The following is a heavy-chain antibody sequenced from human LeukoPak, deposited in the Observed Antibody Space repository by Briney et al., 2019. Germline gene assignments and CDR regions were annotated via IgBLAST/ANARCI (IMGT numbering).Heavy chain of an antibody. CDR3: VRVYSSSSGKNAFDI. D-gene: IGHD6-6*01. CDR1: GFTFSNYW. Sequence: PGGSLRLSCAASGFTFSNYWMSWVRQAPGKGLEWVANIKQDGSEKDYVDSVKGRFTISRDNAKNFLYLQVNSLRAEDTAVYYCVRVYSSSSGKNAFDIWGQGTMVTVSS. J-gene: IGHJ3*02. V-gene: IGHV3-7*03. CDR2: IKQDGSEK.